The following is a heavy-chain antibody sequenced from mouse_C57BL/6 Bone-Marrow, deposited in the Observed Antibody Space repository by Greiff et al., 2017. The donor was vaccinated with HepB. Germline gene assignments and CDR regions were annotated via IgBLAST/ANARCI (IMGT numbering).Heavy chain of an antibody. Sequence: QVQLQQPGAELVMPGASVKLSCKASGYTFTSYWMHWVKQRPGQGLEWIGVIDPSDSYTNYNQKFKGKSTLTVDKSSSTAYMQLSSLTSEDSAVYYCARKEDGYDGGDFDYWGQGTTLTVSS. V-gene: IGHV1-69*01. J-gene: IGHJ2*01. D-gene: IGHD2-2*01. CDR1: GYTFTSYW. CDR2: IDPSDSYT. CDR3: ARKEDGYDGGDFDY.